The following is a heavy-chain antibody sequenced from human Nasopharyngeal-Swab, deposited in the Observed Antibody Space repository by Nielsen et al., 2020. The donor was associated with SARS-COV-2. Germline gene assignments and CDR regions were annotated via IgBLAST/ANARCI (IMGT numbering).Heavy chain of an antibody. CDR1: GYSFTSYW. D-gene: IGHD2-15*01. J-gene: IGHJ6*03. CDR3: ARRAYCSGGSCYPPYYYYMDV. Sequence: SCKGSGYSFTSYWISWVRQMTGKGMEWMGRIDPSDSYTNYSPSFQGHVTISADKSISTAYLQWSSLKASDTAMYYCARRAYCSGGSCYPPYYYYMDVWGKGTTVTVSS. CDR2: IDPSDSYT. V-gene: IGHV5-10-1*01.